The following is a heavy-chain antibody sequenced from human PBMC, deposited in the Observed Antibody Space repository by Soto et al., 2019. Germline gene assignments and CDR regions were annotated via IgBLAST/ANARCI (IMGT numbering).Heavy chain of an antibody. Sequence: GESLKISCKGSGYTFTSYWIGWVRQMPGKGLEWMGFIYPADSDARYSPSFQGQVTISADKAISTAYLQWSSLKASDTAMYYCARADIATTGPPDYWGQGTLVTVSS. CDR2: IYPADSDA. D-gene: IGHD6-13*01. J-gene: IGHJ4*02. CDR3: ARADIATTGPPDY. V-gene: IGHV5-51*01. CDR1: GYTFTSYW.